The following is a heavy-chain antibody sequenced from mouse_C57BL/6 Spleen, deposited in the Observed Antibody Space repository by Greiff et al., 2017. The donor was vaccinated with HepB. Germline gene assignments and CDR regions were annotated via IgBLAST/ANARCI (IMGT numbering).Heavy chain of an antibody. CDR3: ATDYYGSSYRAWFAY. V-gene: IGHV1-64*01. D-gene: IGHD1-1*01. CDR2: IHPNSGST. CDR1: GYTFTSYW. J-gene: IGHJ3*01. Sequence: VQLQQSGAELVKPGASVKLSCKASGYTFTSYWMHWVKQRPGQGLEWIGMIHPNSGSTNYNEKFKSKATLTVDKSSSTAYMQLSSLTSEDSAVYYCATDYYGSSYRAWFAYWGQRTLVTVSA.